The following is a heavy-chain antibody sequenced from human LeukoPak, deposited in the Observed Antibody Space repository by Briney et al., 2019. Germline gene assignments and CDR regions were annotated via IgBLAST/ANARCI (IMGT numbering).Heavy chain of an antibody. CDR1: GFTCSSYS. CDR2: ISSSSSYI. CDR3: ARGASIVVVPAARRGYYFDY. J-gene: IGHJ4*02. V-gene: IGHV3-21*01. Sequence: KPGGSLRLSCAASGFTCSSYSMKWVRQAPGKGLEWVPSISSSSSYIYYADSVKGRFTISRDNAKNSLYLQMNSLRAEDTAVYYCARGASIVVVPAARRGYYFDYWGQGTLVTVSS. D-gene: IGHD2-2*01.